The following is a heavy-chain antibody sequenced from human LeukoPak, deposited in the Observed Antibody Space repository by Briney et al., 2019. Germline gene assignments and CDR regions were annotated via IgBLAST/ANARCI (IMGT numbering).Heavy chain of an antibody. J-gene: IGHJ4*02. CDR2: ISSSSSTI. V-gene: IGHV3-48*01. Sequence: GGSLRLSCAASGFTFSSYSMNWVRQAPGKGLEWVSYISSSSSTIYYADSVKGRFTISRDNAKNSLYLQLNSLRAEDTAVYYCASTRSSNFDYWGQGTLVTVSS. D-gene: IGHD6-6*01. CDR3: ASTRSSNFDY. CDR1: GFTFSSYS.